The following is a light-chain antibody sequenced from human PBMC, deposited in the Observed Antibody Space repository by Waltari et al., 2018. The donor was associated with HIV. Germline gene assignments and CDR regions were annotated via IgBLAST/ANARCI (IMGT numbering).Light chain of an antibody. V-gene: IGLV1-40*01. Sequence: QSVLTQPPSVSGAPGPRVPIPCTGSSSTIGGGYAVHWYPQVPGTAPKLPIFGNSNRPSGVPDRFSGSKSATSASLAITGLQAEDEADYYCQSYDSSLTVVIFGGGTKLTVL. CDR3: QSYDSSLTVVI. J-gene: IGLJ2*01. CDR1: SSTIGGGYA. CDR2: GNS.